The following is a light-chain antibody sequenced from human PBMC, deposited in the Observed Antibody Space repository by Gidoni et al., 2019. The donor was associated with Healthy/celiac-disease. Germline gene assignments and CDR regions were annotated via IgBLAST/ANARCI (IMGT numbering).Light chain of an antibody. Sequence: DIQMTQSPSTLSAHGGDRVTITCRASQRISSWLAWYQQKPGKAPKLLIYKASSLESGVPSRFSGSGSGTEFTLTISSLQPDDFATDYCQQYNSYSATFGQGTKVEIK. J-gene: IGKJ1*01. CDR1: QRISSW. CDR2: KAS. V-gene: IGKV1-5*03. CDR3: QQYNSYSAT.